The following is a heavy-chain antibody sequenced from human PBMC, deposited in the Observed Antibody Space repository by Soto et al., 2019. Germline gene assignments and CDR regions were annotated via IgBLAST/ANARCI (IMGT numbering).Heavy chain of an antibody. CDR1: GGSISSSSYY. J-gene: IGHJ5*02. Sequence: SETLSLTCTVSGGSISSSSYYWGWIRQPPGKGLEWIGSIYYSGSTYYNPSLKSRVTVSVDTSKNQFSLKLSSVTAADTAVYYCARHFRRYCSSTSCYDWFDPWGQGTLVTVS. CDR3: ARHFRRYCSSTSCYDWFDP. CDR2: IYYSGST. V-gene: IGHV4-39*01. D-gene: IGHD2-2*01.